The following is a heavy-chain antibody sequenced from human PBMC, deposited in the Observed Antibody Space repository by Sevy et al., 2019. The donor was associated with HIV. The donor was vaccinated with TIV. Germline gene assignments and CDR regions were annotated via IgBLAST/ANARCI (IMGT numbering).Heavy chain of an antibody. D-gene: IGHD2-8*01. V-gene: IGHV3-33*01. Sequence: GGSLRLSCTASGFTPSTYGMHWVRQAPGKGLEWVAVIGYDGSNKYYAASVKGRFTISRDNSKNTVFLQMDSLRVEDTAVYYCARDPRMYGDYLLAYFDSWGQGTLVTVSS. CDR2: IGYDGSNK. CDR3: ARDPRMYGDYLLAYFDS. CDR1: GFTPSTYG. J-gene: IGHJ4*02.